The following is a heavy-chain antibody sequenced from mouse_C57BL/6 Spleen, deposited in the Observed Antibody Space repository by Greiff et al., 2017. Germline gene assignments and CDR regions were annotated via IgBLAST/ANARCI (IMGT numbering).Heavy chain of an antibody. J-gene: IGHJ2*01. CDR3: AREGITTVFDY. CDR1: GYTFTSYW. CDR2: IHPNSGST. D-gene: IGHD1-1*01. Sequence: QVQLQQPGAELVKPGASVKLSCKASGYTFTSYWMHWVKQRPGQGLEWIGMIHPNSGSTNYNEKFKSKATLTVVKSSSPAYMQLSSLTSEDSAVYYCAREGITTVFDYWGQGTTLTVSS. V-gene: IGHV1-64*01.